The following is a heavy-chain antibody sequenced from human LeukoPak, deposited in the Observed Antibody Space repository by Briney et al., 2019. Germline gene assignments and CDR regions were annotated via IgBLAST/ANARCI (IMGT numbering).Heavy chain of an antibody. CDR1: GYTFTSYA. V-gene: IGHV1-69*13. D-gene: IGHD4-23*01. J-gene: IGHJ4*02. CDR2: IIPIFGTA. CDR3: AGYGGNSDQYY. Sequence: ASVKVSCKASGYTFTSYAISWVRQAPGQGLGWMGGIIPIFGTANYAQKFQGRVTITADESTSTAYMELSSLRSEDTAVYYCAGYGGNSDQYYWGQGTLVTVSS.